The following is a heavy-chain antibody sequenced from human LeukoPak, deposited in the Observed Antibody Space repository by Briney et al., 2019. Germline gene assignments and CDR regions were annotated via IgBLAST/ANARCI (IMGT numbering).Heavy chain of an antibody. CDR1: GLRFRNYG. V-gene: IGHV3-33*01. CDR2: IWYDGSNQ. J-gene: IGHJ4*02. CDR3: ARRFDY. Sequence: GGSLILSCAASGLRFRNYGMHWVRQAPGKGLEWVAVIWYDGSNQYYVDSVKGRFTISRDNAKNSLYLQMTSLRAEDTAVYYCARRFDYWGQGILVTVSS.